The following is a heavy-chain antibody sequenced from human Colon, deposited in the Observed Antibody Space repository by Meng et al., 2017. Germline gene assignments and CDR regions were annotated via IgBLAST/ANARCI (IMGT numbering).Heavy chain of an antibody. CDR3: ARDGGNYDFDY. D-gene: IGHD1-7*01. J-gene: IGHJ4*02. CDR1: GYTFTDCY. CDR2: IIPSSGVA. V-gene: IGHV1-2*06. Sequence: QVKLVQSGPVVKKPGASVKLSCKASGYTFTDCYVHWVRQAPGQGLEWMGRIIPSSGVANSAQKFQGRVTLTWDTSISTAYMELSSLRSDDTAIYYCARDGGNYDFDYWGQGTLVTVSS.